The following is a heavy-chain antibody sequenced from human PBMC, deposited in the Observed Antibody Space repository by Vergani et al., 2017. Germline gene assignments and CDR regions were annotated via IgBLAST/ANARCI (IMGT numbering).Heavy chain of an antibody. D-gene: IGHD4-11*01. CDR1: GFTFSSYS. Sequence: EVQLVESGGGLVQPGGSLRLSCAASGFTFSSYSMNWVRQAPGKGLEWVTYISSSSSTIYYADSVKGRLTISRDNDKNSLYLQMNSLRAEDTAVYYCASDQGLQACGGYCYDGMNVWGQGTTVTVSS. CDR2: ISSSSSTI. CDR3: ASDQGLQACGGYCYDGMNV. V-gene: IGHV3-48*01. J-gene: IGHJ6*02.